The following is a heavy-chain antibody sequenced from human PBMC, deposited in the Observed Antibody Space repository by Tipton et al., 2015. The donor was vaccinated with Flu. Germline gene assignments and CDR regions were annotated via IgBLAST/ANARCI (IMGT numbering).Heavy chain of an antibody. J-gene: IGHJ3*02. D-gene: IGHD3-10*01. CDR3: ARAPPEFAFDI. CDR1: GGSISSYY. V-gene: IGHV4-4*07. Sequence: TLSLTCTVSGGSISSYYWSWIRQPAGKGLKWIGRIYTSGSTNYNPSLKSRVTMSVDTSKNQFSLKLSSVTAADTAVYYCARAPPEFAFDIWGQGTMVTVSS. CDR2: IYTSGST.